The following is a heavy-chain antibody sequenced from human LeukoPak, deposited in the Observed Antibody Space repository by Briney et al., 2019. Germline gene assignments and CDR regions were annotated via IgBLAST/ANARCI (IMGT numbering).Heavy chain of an antibody. D-gene: IGHD2-21*02. J-gene: IGHJ3*02. CDR3: ARGGRAYCGGDRYSGAFDI. CDR2: MYLSGTT. V-gene: IGHV4-4*02. CDR1: GDSINSLDL. Sequence: SGTLSLTCTVSGDSINSLDLWSWVRQPPGKGLEWIGEMYLSGTTHSNPSVKSRVTISVDTSKNQFSLKLSSVTAADTAVYYCARGGRAYCGGDRYSGAFDIWGQGTMVTVSS.